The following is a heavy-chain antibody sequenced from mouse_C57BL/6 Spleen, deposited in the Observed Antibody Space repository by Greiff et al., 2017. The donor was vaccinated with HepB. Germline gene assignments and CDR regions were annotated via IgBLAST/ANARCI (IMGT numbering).Heavy chain of an antibody. Sequence: VQLQQPGPELVKPGASVKISCKASGYAFSSSWMNWVKQRPGKGLEWIGRIYPGDGDTNYNGKFKGKATLTADKSSSTAYMQLSSLTSEDSAVYFCAHLFDYWGQGTTLTVSS. J-gene: IGHJ2*01. CDR1: GYAFSSSW. CDR2: IYPGDGDT. D-gene: IGHD1-2*01. CDR3: AHLFDY. V-gene: IGHV1-82*01.